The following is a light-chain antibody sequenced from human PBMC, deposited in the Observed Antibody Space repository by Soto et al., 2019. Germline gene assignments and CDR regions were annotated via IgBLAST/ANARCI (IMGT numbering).Light chain of an antibody. J-gene: IGKJ4*01. CDR2: AAY. CDR3: QKYDNAPLT. Sequence: DIQMTQAPSSLSASVGDRVTITCRARQDISTYLAWYQQKPGKVPKLLISAAYTLQSGVPPRFSGTGYGTDLTLTISSLQPEDVATYYCQKYDNAPLTFGGGTKVESK. V-gene: IGKV1-27*01. CDR1: QDISTY.